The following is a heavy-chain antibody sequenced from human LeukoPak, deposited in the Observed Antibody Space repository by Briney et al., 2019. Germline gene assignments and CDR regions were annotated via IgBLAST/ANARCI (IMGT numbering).Heavy chain of an antibody. Sequence: SETLSLTCTVSGGSISSSSYYWGWVRQPPGXGLXWIGSIYYSGSTYYNPSLKSRVTISVDTSKNQFSLKLSSVTAADTAVYYCARHQWLVIDYWGQGTLVTVSS. V-gene: IGHV4-39*01. CDR1: GGSISSSSYY. CDR3: ARHQWLVIDY. D-gene: IGHD6-19*01. CDR2: IYYSGST. J-gene: IGHJ4*02.